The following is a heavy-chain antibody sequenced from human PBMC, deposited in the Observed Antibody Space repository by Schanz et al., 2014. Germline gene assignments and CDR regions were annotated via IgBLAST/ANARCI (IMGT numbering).Heavy chain of an antibody. D-gene: IGHD7-27*01. J-gene: IGHJ3*02. Sequence: QVQLVESGGGLVKPGGSLRLSCAASGFIFNDYYMNWIRQAPGKGLEWLSYISRDGTTSYYADSVKGRFTISSDNAKNSLYLEMTRLRGEDTAVYYCARESLNWEAFDIWGQGTVVTVSS. V-gene: IGHV3-11*01. CDR2: ISRDGTTS. CDR1: GFIFNDYY. CDR3: ARESLNWEAFDI.